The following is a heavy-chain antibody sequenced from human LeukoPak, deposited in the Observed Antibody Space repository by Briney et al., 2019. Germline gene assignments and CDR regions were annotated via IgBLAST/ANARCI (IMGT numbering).Heavy chain of an antibody. J-gene: IGHJ4*02. CDR2: ISYDGSNK. D-gene: IGHD1-26*01. CDR3: ARDPGWELRDYYFDY. Sequence: GGSLRLSCAASGFTFSSYAMHWVRQAPGKGLGWVAVISYDGSNKYYADSVKGRFTISRDNSKNTLYLQMNSLRAEDTAVYYCARDPGWELRDYYFDYWGQGTLVTVSS. CDR1: GFTFSSYA. V-gene: IGHV3-30-3*01.